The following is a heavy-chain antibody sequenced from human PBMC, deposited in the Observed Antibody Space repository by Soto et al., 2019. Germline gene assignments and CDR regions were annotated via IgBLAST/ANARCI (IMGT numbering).Heavy chain of an antibody. J-gene: IGHJ4*02. V-gene: IGHV3-21*01. CDR1: GFTFSSYS. CDR2: ISSSSSYI. Sequence: PGGSLRLSCAASGFTFSSYSMNWVRQAPGKGLEWVSSISSSSSYIYYADSVKGRFTISRDNAKNSLYLQMNSPRAEDTAVYYCARGEPQYNYYDSSENDYWGQGTLVTVSS. D-gene: IGHD3-22*01. CDR3: ARGEPQYNYYDSSENDY.